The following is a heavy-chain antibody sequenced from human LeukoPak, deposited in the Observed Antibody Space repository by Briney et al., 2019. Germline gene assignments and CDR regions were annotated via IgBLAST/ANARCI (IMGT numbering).Heavy chain of an antibody. CDR1: GGSISSSSYY. CDR3: ARRLQPYYYYYYMDV. D-gene: IGHD6-13*01. V-gene: IGHV4-39*01. CDR2: IYYSGST. J-gene: IGHJ6*03. Sequence: KPSETLSLTCTVSGGSISSSSYYWGWIRQPPGKGLEWIGSIYYSGSTYYNPSLKSLVTISVDTSKNQFSLKLSSVTDEDTAVYYCARRLQPYYYYYYMDVWGKGTTVTVSS.